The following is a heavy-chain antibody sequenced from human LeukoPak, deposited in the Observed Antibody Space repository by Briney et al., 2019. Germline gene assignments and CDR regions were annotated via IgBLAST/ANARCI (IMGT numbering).Heavy chain of an antibody. D-gene: IGHD6-13*01. CDR2: ISGRGDST. Sequence: PGGSLRLSCAASGFTFRSYAMSWVRQAPGKGLEWVSVISGRGDSTHYADSVEGRFTISRDNSKNTLYLQMNSLRAEDTAVYYCAKAHSSSWYYFGDWGQGALVTVSS. CDR1: GFTFRSYA. J-gene: IGHJ4*02. CDR3: AKAHSSSWYYFGD. V-gene: IGHV3-23*01.